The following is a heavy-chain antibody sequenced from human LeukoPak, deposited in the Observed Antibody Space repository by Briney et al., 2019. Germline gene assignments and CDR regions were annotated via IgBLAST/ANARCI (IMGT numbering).Heavy chain of an antibody. CDR1: GFTFSSYW. V-gene: IGHV3-7*01. D-gene: IGHD6-13*01. J-gene: IGHJ4*02. CDR2: IKQDGSEK. Sequence: GGSLRLSCAASGFTFSSYWMSRVRQAPGKGLEWVANIKQDGSEKYYVDSVKGRFTISRDNAKNSLYLQMNSLRAEDTAVYYCARAMSSSWYSLPYYFDYWGQGTLVTVSS. CDR3: ARAMSSSWYSLPYYFDY.